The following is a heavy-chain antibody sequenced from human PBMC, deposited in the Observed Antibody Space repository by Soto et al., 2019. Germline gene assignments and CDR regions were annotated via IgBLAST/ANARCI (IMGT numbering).Heavy chain of an antibody. J-gene: IGHJ4*02. CDR2: IWYDGSNK. Sequence: GGSLRLSCAASGFTFSSYGMHWVRQAPGKGLEWVAVIWYDGSNKYYADSVKGRFTISRDNSKNTLYLQMNSLRAEDTAVYYCARENEGATCLHYWGQGTLVTVSS. CDR3: ARENEGATCLHY. CDR1: GFTFSSYG. V-gene: IGHV3-33*01. D-gene: IGHD1-26*01.